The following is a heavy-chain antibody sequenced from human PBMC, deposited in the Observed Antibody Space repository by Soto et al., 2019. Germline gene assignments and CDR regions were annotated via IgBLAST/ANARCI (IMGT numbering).Heavy chain of an antibody. V-gene: IGHV1-2*02. Sequence: QVQLVQSGGEVKKPGASVKVSCKTSGYTFAAYYIHWIRQAPGQGLEWMGWINPTSGGTVYAQNFQDRVTMTRDTSISTAYMELRRLNSDDTAVYYCARDPDYGDYWGYFFDSWGQGTPVTVSS. CDR1: GYTFAAYY. CDR2: INPTSGGT. D-gene: IGHD4-17*01. CDR3: ARDPDYGDYWGYFFDS. J-gene: IGHJ4*02.